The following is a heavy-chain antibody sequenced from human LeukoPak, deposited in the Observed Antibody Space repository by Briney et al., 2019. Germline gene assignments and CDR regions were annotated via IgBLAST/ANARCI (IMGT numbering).Heavy chain of an antibody. CDR2: IYYSGST. CDR3: ARGRATYYDFWSGYYSHYYGMDV. CDR1: GGSISSYY. Sequence: SETLSLTCTVSGGSISSYYWSWIRQPPGKGLEWIGYIYYSGSTNYNPSLKSRVTISVDTSKNQFSLKLSSATAADTAVYYCARGRATYYDFWSGYYSHYYGMDVWGQGTTVTVSS. V-gene: IGHV4-59*01. J-gene: IGHJ6*02. D-gene: IGHD3-3*01.